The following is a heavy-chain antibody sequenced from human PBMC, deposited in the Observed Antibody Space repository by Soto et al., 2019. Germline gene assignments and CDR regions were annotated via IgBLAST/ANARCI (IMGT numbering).Heavy chain of an antibody. CDR1: GGSISSSSYY. J-gene: IGHJ4*02. CDR3: ARAGEDIVVVPAAHLDY. D-gene: IGHD2-2*01. Sequence: SETLSLTCTVSGGSISSSSYYWGWIRQPPGKGLEWIGSIYYSGSTYYNPSLKSRVTISVDTSKNQFSLKLSSVTAADTAVYYCARAGEDIVVVPAAHLDYWGQGTLVTVSS. V-gene: IGHV4-39*01. CDR2: IYYSGST.